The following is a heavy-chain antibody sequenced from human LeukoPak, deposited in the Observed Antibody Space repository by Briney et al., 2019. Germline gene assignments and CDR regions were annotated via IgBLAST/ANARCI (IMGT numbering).Heavy chain of an antibody. V-gene: IGHV3-23*01. CDR1: GFTFSSYA. J-gene: IGHJ4*02. Sequence: PGGSLRLSCAASGFTFSSYAMSWVRQAPGKGLEWVSAISGSGGSTYYADSVKGRFTISRDNSKNTLYLQMNSLRAEDTAVYYCAKNRYNWNTLSKPVDYWGQGTLVTVSS. D-gene: IGHD1/OR15-1a*01. CDR3: AKNRYNWNTLSKPVDY. CDR2: ISGSGGST.